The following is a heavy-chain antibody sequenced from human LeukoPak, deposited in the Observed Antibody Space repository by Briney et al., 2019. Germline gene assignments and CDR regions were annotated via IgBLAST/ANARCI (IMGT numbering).Heavy chain of an antibody. CDR1: GGSISSGSYY. Sequence: PSQTLSLTCTVSGGSISSGSYYWSWIRQPAGKGLEWIGRIYTSGSTNYNPSLKSRVTISVDTSKNQFSLKLSSVTAADTAVYYCAREEWGDHAFDLWGQGTLVTVSS. D-gene: IGHD3-3*01. CDR3: AREEWGDHAFDL. CDR2: IYTSGST. V-gene: IGHV4-61*02. J-gene: IGHJ4*02.